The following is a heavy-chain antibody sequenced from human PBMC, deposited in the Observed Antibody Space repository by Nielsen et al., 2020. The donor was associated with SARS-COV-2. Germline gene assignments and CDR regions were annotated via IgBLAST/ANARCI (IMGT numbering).Heavy chain of an antibody. CDR3: AREHFVGGLGIVVVISTILDY. D-gene: IGHD3-22*01. J-gene: IGHJ4*02. Sequence: ASVKVPCKASGYTFTSYYMHWVRQAPGQGLEWMGIINPSGGSTSYAQKFQGRVTMTRDTSMSTVYMELSSLRSEDTAVYYCAREHFVGGLGIVVVISTILDYWGQGTLVTVSS. V-gene: IGHV1-46*01. CDR2: INPSGGST. CDR1: GYTFTSYY.